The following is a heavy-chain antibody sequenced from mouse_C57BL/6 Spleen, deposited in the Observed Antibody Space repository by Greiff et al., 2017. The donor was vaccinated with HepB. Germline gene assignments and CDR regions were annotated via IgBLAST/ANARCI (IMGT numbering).Heavy chain of an antibody. CDR3: ARSRAGY. CDR1: GYTFTSYW. Sequence: QVQLQQPGAELVKPGASVKLSCKASGYTFTSYWMQWVKQRPGQGLEWIGEIDPSDSYTNYNQKFKGKATLTVDTSSSTAYMQLSSLTSEDSAVYCCARSRAGYWGQGTLVTVSA. CDR2: IDPSDSYT. V-gene: IGHV1-50*01. J-gene: IGHJ3*01.